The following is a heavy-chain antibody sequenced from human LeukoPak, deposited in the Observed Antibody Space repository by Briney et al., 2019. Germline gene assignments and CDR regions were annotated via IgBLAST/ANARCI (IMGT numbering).Heavy chain of an antibody. CDR1: GFTFSSYG. Sequence: GGSLRLSCAASGFTFSSYGMHWVRQAPGKGLEWVAFIRYDGSNKYYADSVKGRFTISRDNSKNTLYLQMSSLRAEDTAVYYCAKTPSGWYRDPFDYWGQGTLVTVSS. CDR3: AKTPSGWYRDPFDY. CDR2: IRYDGSNK. J-gene: IGHJ4*02. V-gene: IGHV3-30*02. D-gene: IGHD6-19*01.